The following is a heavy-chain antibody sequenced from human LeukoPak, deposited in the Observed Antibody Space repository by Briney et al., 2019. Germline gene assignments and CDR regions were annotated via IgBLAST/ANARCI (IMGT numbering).Heavy chain of an antibody. CDR2: IRSDGSNK. V-gene: IGHV3-30*02. Sequence: GGSLRLSCAASGFTFSSYGMHWVRQAPGKGLEWMAFIRSDGSNKYYADSVKGRFTISRDNSKNTLYLQMNSLRAEDAAVYYCAKAPVTSCRGAFCYPFDYWGQGTLVTVSS. CDR1: GFTFSSYG. J-gene: IGHJ4*02. D-gene: IGHD2-15*01. CDR3: AKAPVTSCRGAFCYPFDY.